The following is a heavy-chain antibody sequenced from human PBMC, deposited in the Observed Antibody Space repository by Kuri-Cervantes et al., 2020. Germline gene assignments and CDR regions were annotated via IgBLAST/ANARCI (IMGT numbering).Heavy chain of an antibody. D-gene: IGHD2-2*01. V-gene: IGHV1-18*01. J-gene: IGHJ6*02. CDR2: ISAYNGNT. CDR3: ARVPAAKVWTVGDYYGMDV. CDR1: GYSFSSYG. Sequence: ASVKVSCKAAGYSFSSYGISWVRQAPGQGLEWMGWISAYNGNTDYAQQFQGRVTMTRNTSISTAYMELSSLRSEDTAVYYCARVPAAKVWTVGDYYGMDVWGQGTTVTVSS.